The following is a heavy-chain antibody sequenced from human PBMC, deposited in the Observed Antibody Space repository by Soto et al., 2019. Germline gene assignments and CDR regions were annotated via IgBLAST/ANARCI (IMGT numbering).Heavy chain of an antibody. CDR1: GYSFTSYW. Sequence: PGESLKISCKGSGYSFTSYWISGVRQMPGKGLEWMGRIDPSDSYTNYSPSFQGHVTISADKSISTAYLQWSSLKASDTAMYYCARPYEYYDSSGYYVWGQGTTVTVSS. CDR3: ARPYEYYDSSGYYV. V-gene: IGHV5-10-1*01. CDR2: IDPSDSYT. D-gene: IGHD3-22*01. J-gene: IGHJ6*02.